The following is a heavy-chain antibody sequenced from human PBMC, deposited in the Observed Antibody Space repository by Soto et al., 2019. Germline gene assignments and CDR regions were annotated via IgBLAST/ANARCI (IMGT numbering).Heavy chain of an antibody. D-gene: IGHD3-22*01. CDR2: ISSSSSTI. CDR3: ARDLMIVDRNDAFDI. J-gene: IGHJ3*02. Sequence: GGSLRLSCAASGFTFSSYSMNWVRQAPGKGLEWASYISSSSSTIYYADSVKGRFTISRDNAKNSLYLQMNSLRDEDTAVYYCARDLMIVDRNDAFDIWGQGTMVTVSS. CDR1: GFTFSSYS. V-gene: IGHV3-48*02.